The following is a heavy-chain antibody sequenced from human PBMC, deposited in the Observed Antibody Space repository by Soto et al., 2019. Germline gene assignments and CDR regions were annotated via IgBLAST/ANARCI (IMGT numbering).Heavy chain of an antibody. Sequence: QVQLVESGGGVVQPGRSLRLSCAASGFTFSSYGMHWVRQAPGKGLEWVAVISYDGSNKYYADSVKGRFTISRDNSKNTLYLQMNSLRAEDTAVYYCAKDLRAMTNRWNFDYWGQGTLVTVSS. V-gene: IGHV3-30*18. J-gene: IGHJ4*02. CDR1: GFTFSSYG. D-gene: IGHD2-2*01. CDR2: ISYDGSNK. CDR3: AKDLRAMTNRWNFDY.